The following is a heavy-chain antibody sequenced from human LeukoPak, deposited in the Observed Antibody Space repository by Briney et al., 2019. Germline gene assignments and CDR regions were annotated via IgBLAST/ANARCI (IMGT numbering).Heavy chain of an antibody. CDR3: ARSGSLYRPYNWFDP. J-gene: IGHJ5*02. CDR1: GYTFTSYA. V-gene: IGHV1-3*01. Sequence: ASVKVSCKASGYTFTSYAMHWVRQAPGQRLEWMGWINAGNGNTKYSQKFQGRVTITRDTSASTAYMELSSLRSEDTAVYYCARSGSLYRPYNWFDPRGQGTLVTVSS. CDR2: INAGNGNT. D-gene: IGHD3-10*01.